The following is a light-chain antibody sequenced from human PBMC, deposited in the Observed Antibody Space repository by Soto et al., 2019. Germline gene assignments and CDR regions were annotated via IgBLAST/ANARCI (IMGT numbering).Light chain of an antibody. J-gene: IGKJ1*01. CDR2: GAS. CDR1: QSVSSSY. V-gene: IGKV3-20*01. CDR3: QQYGSSRRT. Sequence: EIVLTQSPGTLSLSPGERATLSCRASQSVSSSYLAWYQQKPGQAPRLLIYGASSRATGIPDRFNGSGSGTDFTLTISRLEPEDFAVYYCQQYGSSRRTFGQGTKVDIK.